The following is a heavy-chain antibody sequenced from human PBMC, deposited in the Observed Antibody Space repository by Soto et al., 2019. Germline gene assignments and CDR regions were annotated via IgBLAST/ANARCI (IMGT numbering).Heavy chain of an antibody. V-gene: IGHV3-33*01. CDR2: IWYDGSNK. Sequence: QVQLVESGGGVVQPGRSLRLSCAASGFTFSSYGMHWVRQAPGKGLEWVSVIWYDGSNKYYADSVKGRFTISRDNSKNTLYLQMNRLRAEDTAVYYCARSHYGDYLLSDYGGQGTLVTVS. J-gene: IGHJ4*02. CDR1: GFTFSSYG. D-gene: IGHD4-17*01. CDR3: ARSHYGDYLLSDY.